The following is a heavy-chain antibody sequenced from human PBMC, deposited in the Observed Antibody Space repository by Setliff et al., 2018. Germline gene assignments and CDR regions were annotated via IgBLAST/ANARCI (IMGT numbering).Heavy chain of an antibody. D-gene: IGHD6-13*01. CDR3: AKGGQQVAPDGRWFDP. CDR2: INWNGGST. J-gene: IGHJ5*02. Sequence: GGSLRLSCAASGFTFDDYGMSWVRQAPGKGLEWVSGINWNGGSTGYADSVKGRFTISRDNAKNSLYLQMNSLRAEDTALYHCAKGGQQVAPDGRWFDPWGQGSLVTVSS. V-gene: IGHV3-20*01. CDR1: GFTFDDYG.